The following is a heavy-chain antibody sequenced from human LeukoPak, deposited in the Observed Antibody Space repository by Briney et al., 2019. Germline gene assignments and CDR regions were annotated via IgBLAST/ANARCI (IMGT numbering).Heavy chain of an antibody. CDR2: IYYSGST. Sequence: PSETLSLTCTVSGGSVSGYYWSWIRQPPGKGLEWIAYIYYSGSTNYNPSLKSRVTISVDTSKNQFSLRLSSVTAADTAVYFCARQLRGEAVAGHLQPFDYWGQGTLVTVSS. CDR3: ARQLRGEAVAGHLQPFDY. D-gene: IGHD6-19*01. V-gene: IGHV4-59*08. J-gene: IGHJ4*02. CDR1: GGSVSGYY.